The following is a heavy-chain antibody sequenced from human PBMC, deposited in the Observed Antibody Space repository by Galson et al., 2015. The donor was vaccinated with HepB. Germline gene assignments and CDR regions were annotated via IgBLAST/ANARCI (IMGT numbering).Heavy chain of an antibody. J-gene: IGHJ3*02. CDR2: IKRDGSEK. D-gene: IGHD6-19*01. V-gene: IGHV3-7*03. Sequence: SLRLSCAASGFTFSNYWMSWVRQSPGKGPEWVANIKRDGSEKYYVDSVKGRFTISRDNAKNSLYLEMKSLRAEDTAVYYCARDFDSSGFYDGFDIWGQGTMVTVSS. CDR1: GFTFSNYW. CDR3: ARDFDSSGFYDGFDI.